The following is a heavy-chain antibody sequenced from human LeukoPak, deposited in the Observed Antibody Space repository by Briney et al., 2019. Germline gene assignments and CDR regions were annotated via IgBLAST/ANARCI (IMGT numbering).Heavy chain of an antibody. Sequence: APVKVSCKASGYTFTGYYMHWLRQAPGQGIEWMGWISANKGDTEYAQKFQGRLTVTRDTSTSTAYMELKRLKSDDTAVYYCARADIIVVAGATPVGSAFEYWGQGTLITVS. V-gene: IGHV1-2*02. J-gene: IGHJ4*02. CDR2: ISANKGDT. CDR1: GYTFTGYY. CDR3: ARADIIVVAGATPVGSAFEY. D-gene: IGHD2-15*01.